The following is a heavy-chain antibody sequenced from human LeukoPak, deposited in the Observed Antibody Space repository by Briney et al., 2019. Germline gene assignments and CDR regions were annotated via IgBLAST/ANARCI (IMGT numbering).Heavy chain of an antibody. CDR1: GVSITNYY. CDR3: ARLNSGRTLDN. J-gene: IGHJ4*02. D-gene: IGHD6-19*01. V-gene: IGHV4-59*12. Sequence: SETLSLTCAVSGVSITNYYWSWIRQPPGKGLEWIGSIYYTGSTSYNPSLKSRLTISTDTSKNKFSLKLHSVTAADTAVYFCARLNSGRTLDNWGQGTLVTVSS. CDR2: IYYTGST.